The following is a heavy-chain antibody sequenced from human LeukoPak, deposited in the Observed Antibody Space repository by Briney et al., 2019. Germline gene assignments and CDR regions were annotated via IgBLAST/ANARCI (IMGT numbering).Heavy chain of an antibody. V-gene: IGHV3-21*01. D-gene: IGHD6-19*01. CDR1: GFTFSSYS. J-gene: IGHJ4*02. Sequence: GGSLRLSCAASGFTFSSYSMNWVRQAPGEGLEWVSSISSSSSYINYADSVKGRFTTSRDNAKNSLYLQMNSLRAEDTAVYYCARTGAGTYFDYWGQGTLVTVSS. CDR3: ARTGAGTYFDY. CDR2: ISSSSSYI.